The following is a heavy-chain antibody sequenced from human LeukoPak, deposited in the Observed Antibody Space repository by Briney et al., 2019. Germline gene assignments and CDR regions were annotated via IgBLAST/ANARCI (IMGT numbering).Heavy chain of an antibody. CDR2: IYNSGST. D-gene: IGHD6-19*01. J-gene: IGHJ3*02. V-gene: IGHV4-59*08. CDR3: ARRRRIAEAGRSGDALGI. Sequence: SETLSLTCTVSGASISTYYWTWIRQPPGKGLEWIGYIYNSGSTNYNPSLKSRVTISVDTSKNQFSLKLSSVTAADTAVYYCARRRRIAEAGRSGDALGIWGQGTMVTVSS. CDR1: GASISTYY.